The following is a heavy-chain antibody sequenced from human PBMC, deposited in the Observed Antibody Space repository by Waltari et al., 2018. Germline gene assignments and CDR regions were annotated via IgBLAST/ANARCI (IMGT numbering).Heavy chain of an antibody. CDR1: GYTFTGYY. CDR2: INPNSGGT. J-gene: IGHJ6*03. CDR3: AREVARQLVSLDYYYMDV. D-gene: IGHD6-13*01. V-gene: IGHV1-2*06. Sequence: QVQLVQSGAEVKKPGASVKVSCKASGYTFTGYYMHWVRQAPGQGPEWMGRINPNSGGTNYAQKFQGRVTMTRDTSISTAYMELSRLRSDDTAVYYCAREVARQLVSLDYYYMDVWGKGTTVTVSS.